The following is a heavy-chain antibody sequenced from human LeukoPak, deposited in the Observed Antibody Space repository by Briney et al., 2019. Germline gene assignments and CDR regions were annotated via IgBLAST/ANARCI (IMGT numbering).Heavy chain of an antibody. Sequence: SETLSLTCTVSGYSISSGYYCGWIRQPPGKGLEWIGSIHHSGSTYYNSSLKSRVTISVDTSKNHFSLKMNSVTAADTAMYYCARGGSQQQLVLAFWGQGTLVTVSS. CDR2: IHHSGST. CDR1: GYSISSGYY. D-gene: IGHD6-13*01. CDR3: ARGGSQQQLVLAF. V-gene: IGHV4-38-2*02. J-gene: IGHJ4*02.